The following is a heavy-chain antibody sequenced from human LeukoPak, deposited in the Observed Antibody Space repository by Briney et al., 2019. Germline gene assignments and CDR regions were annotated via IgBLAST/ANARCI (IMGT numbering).Heavy chain of an antibody. CDR2: INTNTGNP. CDR3: ARVRRRGGNRELDY. D-gene: IGHD1-26*01. CDR1: GGTFSSYA. J-gene: IGHJ4*02. V-gene: IGHV7-4-1*04. Sequence: GSSVKVSCKASGGTFSSYAISWVRQAPGQGLEWMGWINTNTGNPTYAQGFTGRFVFSLDTSVSMAYLQISSLKAEDTAVYYCARVRRRGGNRELDYWGQGTLVTVPS.